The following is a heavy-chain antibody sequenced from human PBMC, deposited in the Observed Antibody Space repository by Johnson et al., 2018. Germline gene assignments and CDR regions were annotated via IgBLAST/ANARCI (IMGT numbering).Heavy chain of an antibody. Sequence: QVQLVQSGAAVKKPGSSVKVSCKASGGTFSSYAISWVRQAPGQGLEWMGGIIPIFGTANYAQKFQGRVTITADEYTSTAYMALSSLRSEDTAVDYCAKDRGVGAPEYFQHWGQGTLVTVSS. CDR3: AKDRGVGAPEYFQH. CDR1: GGTFSSYA. D-gene: IGHD1-26*01. V-gene: IGHV1-69*12. CDR2: IIPIFGTA. J-gene: IGHJ1*01.